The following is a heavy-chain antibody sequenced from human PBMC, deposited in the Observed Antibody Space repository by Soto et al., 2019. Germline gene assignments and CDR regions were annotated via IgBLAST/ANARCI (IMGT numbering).Heavy chain of an antibody. V-gene: IGHV1-8*01. CDR1: GYTFTSYD. CDR3: ARDRTGSGELDY. D-gene: IGHD3-10*01. J-gene: IGHJ4*02. Sequence: GASVKVSCKASGYTFTSYDINWVRQATGQGLEWMGWMNPNSGNTGYAQKFQGRVTMTRNTSISTAYMELSSLRSEDTAVYYCARDRTGSGELDYWGQGTLVTVSS. CDR2: MNPNSGNT.